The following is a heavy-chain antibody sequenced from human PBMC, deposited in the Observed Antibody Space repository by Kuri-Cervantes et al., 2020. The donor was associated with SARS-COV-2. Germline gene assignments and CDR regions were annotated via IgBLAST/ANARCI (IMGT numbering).Heavy chain of an antibody. D-gene: IGHD3-10*01. CDR2: INHSGST. Sequence: SETLSLTCADYGGSFSNYNWNWIGQSPGKGLEWIAEINHSGSTSYNPSLKSRFTISVDTSKNQFSLKVRSVATADTAVYYCARARSSIGVVRGTMYYFWHMDVWSKGTTVTVSS. J-gene: IGHJ6*03. CDR3: ARARSSIGVVRGTMYYFWHMDV. CDR1: GGSFSNYN. V-gene: IGHV4-34*01.